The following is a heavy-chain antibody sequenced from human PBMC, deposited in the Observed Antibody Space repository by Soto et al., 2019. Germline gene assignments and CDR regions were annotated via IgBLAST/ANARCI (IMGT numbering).Heavy chain of an antibody. J-gene: IGHJ5*02. CDR3: ARDRYYYGSGSYYISWFDP. V-gene: IGHV1-46*01. D-gene: IGHD3-10*01. CDR1: GDTFTSYY. CDR2: INPNGGST. Sequence: GASVKVSCKAPGDTFTSYYMHWVRQAPGHGLEWMGVINPNGGSTRFAQKFQGRVTMTRDPSTSTVYMELRGLRSDDTAVYYCARDRYYYGSGSYYISWFDPWGQGTLVTVPQ.